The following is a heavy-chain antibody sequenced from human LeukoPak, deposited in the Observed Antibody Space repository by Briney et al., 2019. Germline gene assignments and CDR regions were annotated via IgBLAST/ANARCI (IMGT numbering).Heavy chain of an antibody. J-gene: IGHJ3*02. D-gene: IGHD3-22*01. CDR1: GYTFTSYG. V-gene: IGHV1-18*01. CDR3: AREASTYYYDSSGYYPDAFDI. Sequence: GASVKVSCKASGYTFTSYGISWVRQAPGQGLEWMGWISAYNGNTNYAQKLQGRVTMTTDTSTSTAYMELRSLRSDDTAVYYCAREASTYYYDSSGYYPDAFDIWGQGTMVTVSS. CDR2: ISAYNGNT.